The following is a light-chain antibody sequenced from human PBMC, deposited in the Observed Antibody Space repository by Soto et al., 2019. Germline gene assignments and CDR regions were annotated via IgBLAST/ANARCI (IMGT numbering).Light chain of an antibody. CDR1: QSVSRDY. V-gene: IGKV3-20*01. CDR3: QHYGNSPPSVT. J-gene: IGKJ3*01. Sequence: EIVLTQSPDTLSFSPGERATLSCRASQSVSRDYLVWYQQKPGQAPRLLIYGASSRATGIPDRFSGSGSGTDFTLTISRLEPEDFAVYYCQHYGNSPPSVTCGPGTKVDIK. CDR2: GAS.